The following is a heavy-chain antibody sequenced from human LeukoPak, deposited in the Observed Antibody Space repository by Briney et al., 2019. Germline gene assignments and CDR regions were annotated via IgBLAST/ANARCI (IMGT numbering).Heavy chain of an antibody. D-gene: IGHD6-6*01. J-gene: IGHJ4*02. V-gene: IGHV3-21*01. Sequence: GGSLRLSCAASGFTVSSYSMNWVRQAPGKGLEWVSSISSSSSYIYYADSVKGRFTISRDNAKNSLYLQMNSLRAEDTAVYYCAREVSATARRDYWGQGTLVTVSS. CDR1: GFTVSSYS. CDR2: ISSSSSYI. CDR3: AREVSATARRDY.